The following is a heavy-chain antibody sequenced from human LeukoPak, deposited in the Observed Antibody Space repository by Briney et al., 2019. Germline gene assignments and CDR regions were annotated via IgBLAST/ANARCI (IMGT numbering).Heavy chain of an antibody. CDR1: GGTFSSYA. V-gene: IGHV1-69*04. CDR3: AGVYIAAADPVGAWFDP. J-gene: IGHJ5*02. D-gene: IGHD6-13*01. CDR2: IIPILGIA. Sequence: GASVKVSCKASGGTFSSYAISWVRQAPGQGLEWMGRIIPILGIANYAQKFQGRVTITADKSTSTAYMELSSLRSEDTAVYYCAGVYIAAADPVGAWFDPWGQGTLVTVSS.